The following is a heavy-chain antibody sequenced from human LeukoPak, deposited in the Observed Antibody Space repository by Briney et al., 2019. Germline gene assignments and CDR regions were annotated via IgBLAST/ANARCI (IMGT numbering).Heavy chain of an antibody. V-gene: IGHV4-59*01. Sequence: SETLSLTCTVSGGSISNYYWSWIRQPPGKGLEWIGFIYYTGSTNYNPSLKSRLTISLDTSKNQFSLKLSSVTAADTAVYYCARCGYSFGTGYYFDYWGQGNLVTVSS. CDR3: ARCGYSFGTGYYFDY. D-gene: IGHD5-18*01. J-gene: IGHJ4*02. CDR1: GGSISNYY. CDR2: IYYTGST.